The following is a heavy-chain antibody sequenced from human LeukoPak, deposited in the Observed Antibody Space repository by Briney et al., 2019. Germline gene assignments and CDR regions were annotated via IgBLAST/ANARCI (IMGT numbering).Heavy chain of an antibody. D-gene: IGHD3-22*01. CDR2: IDNDAYSS. CDR3: ARRYYYDSSAAWYYYYYYMDV. V-gene: IGHV3-74*01. CDR1: GFPFRSYW. Sequence: PGGSLRLSCAASGFPFRSYWMHWVRQAPGKGLVWVARIDNDAYSSVYADSVKGRFTISRDNAKNSLYLQMNSLRAEDTAVYYCARRYYYDSSAAWYYYYYYMDVWGKGTTVTISS. J-gene: IGHJ6*03.